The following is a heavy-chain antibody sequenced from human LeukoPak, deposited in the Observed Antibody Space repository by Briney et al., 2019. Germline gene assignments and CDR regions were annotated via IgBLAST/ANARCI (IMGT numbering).Heavy chain of an antibody. J-gene: IGHJ6*02. D-gene: IGHD2-8*01. Sequence: SETLSLTCTVSGGSINSDYWSWLRQPPGKGLEWIGTIYYSGSTNYNPSLKTRATIIVDTSESQFSLKLSSVTAADTAVYHCARGCAPWSTPNYYYGMDVWGQGTTVTVSS. V-gene: IGHV4-59*01. CDR1: GGSINSDY. CDR3: ARGCAPWSTPNYYYGMDV. CDR2: IYYSGST.